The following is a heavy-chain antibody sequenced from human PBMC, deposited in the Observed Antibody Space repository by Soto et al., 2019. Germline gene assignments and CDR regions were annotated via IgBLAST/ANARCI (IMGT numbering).Heavy chain of an antibody. CDR2: INPSGGST. V-gene: IGHV1-46*01. J-gene: IGHJ3*02. CDR1: GYTFTSYY. D-gene: IGHD2-2*03. CDR3: ARELDIVVVPAASPVGDAFDI. Sequence: GASVKVSCKASGYTFTSYYMHWVRQAPGQGLEWMGIINPSGGSTSYAQKFQGRVTMTRDTSTSTVYMELSSLRSEDTAVYYCARELDIVVVPAASPVGDAFDIWGQGTMVTVSS.